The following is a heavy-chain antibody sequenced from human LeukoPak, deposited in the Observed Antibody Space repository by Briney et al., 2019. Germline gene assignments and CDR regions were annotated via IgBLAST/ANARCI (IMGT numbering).Heavy chain of an antibody. CDR1: GFTFDDYA. Sequence: GGSLRLSCAASGFTFDDYAMHWVRQAPGKGLEWVSGISYNSDTIAYADSVKGRFTISRDNAKNSLYLQMNSLRAEDTALYYCAKDYRGGDCYSGWYFDLWGRGTLVTVSS. CDR3: AKDYRGGDCYSGWYFDL. D-gene: IGHD2-21*02. CDR2: ISYNSDTI. J-gene: IGHJ2*01. V-gene: IGHV3-9*01.